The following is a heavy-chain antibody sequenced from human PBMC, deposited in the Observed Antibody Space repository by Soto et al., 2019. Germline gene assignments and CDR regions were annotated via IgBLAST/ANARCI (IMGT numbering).Heavy chain of an antibody. J-gene: IGHJ4*02. CDR3: AILAHGKFDY. Sequence: GGSLRLSCAVPGFTISRYAMSWVRQAPGTGLEWVSAISSSGTSTYYADSVKGRFTLSRDNSKNTLYLQINSLRAEDTAVYYCAILAHGKFDYWXQGALVTSPQ. V-gene: IGHV3-23*01. CDR1: GFTISRYA. D-gene: IGHD1-26*01. CDR2: ISSSGTST.